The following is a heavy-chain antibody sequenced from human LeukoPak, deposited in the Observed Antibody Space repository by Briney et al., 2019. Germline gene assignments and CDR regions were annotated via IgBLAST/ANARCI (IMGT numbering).Heavy chain of an antibody. D-gene: IGHD5-18*01. Sequence: GGSLRLSCTASGFSFSSSAMHWVRQTPGKGLEWVSIIWHDGSRTYYADSVKGRFTISRDNSKNTLYLQMNSLRAEDTAVYYCARVLDTAGMSYWGQGTLVTVSS. CDR2: IWHDGSRT. J-gene: IGHJ4*02. CDR3: ARVLDTAGMSY. V-gene: IGHV3-33*01. CDR1: GFSFSSSA.